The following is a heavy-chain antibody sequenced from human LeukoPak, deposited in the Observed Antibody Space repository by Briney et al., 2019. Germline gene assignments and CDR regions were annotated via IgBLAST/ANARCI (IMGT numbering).Heavy chain of an antibody. D-gene: IGHD6-19*01. CDR3: ARELAGTAAVAFDY. Sequence: GGSLRLSCAASGFTFSSYSMNWVRQAPGKGLEWVSSISSSSSYIYYADSVKGRFTISRDNAKNSLYLQMNSLRAEDTAVYYCARELAGTAAVAFDYWGQGTLVTVSS. V-gene: IGHV3-21*01. CDR1: GFTFSSYS. CDR2: ISSSSSYI. J-gene: IGHJ4*02.